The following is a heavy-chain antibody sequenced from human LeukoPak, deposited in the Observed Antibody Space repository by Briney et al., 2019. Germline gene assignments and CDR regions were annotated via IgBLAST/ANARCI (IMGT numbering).Heavy chain of an antibody. Sequence: SSETLSLTCTVSGGSISSYYWSWIRQPPGKGLEWIGYIYYSGSTNYNPSLKSRVTISVDTSKNQFSLKLSSVTAADTAVYYCARHGYSSSWYPHFDYWGQGTLVTVSS. CDR3: ARHGYSSSWYPHFDY. V-gene: IGHV4-59*01. CDR1: GGSISSYY. D-gene: IGHD6-13*01. J-gene: IGHJ4*02. CDR2: IYYSGST.